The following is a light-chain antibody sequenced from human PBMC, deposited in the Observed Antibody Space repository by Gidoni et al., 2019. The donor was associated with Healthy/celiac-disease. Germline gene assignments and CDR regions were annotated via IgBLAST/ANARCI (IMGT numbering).Light chain of an antibody. V-gene: IGKV1-39*01. CDR2: AAS. J-gene: IGKJ1*01. CDR3: QQSYNTPPT. CDR1: QSISSY. Sequence: DIQMTQSPSSLSASVGDRVTITCRASQSISSYLNWYQQKPGKAPKRLIYAASSLQSGVPLRFSGSGFGTDFTLTISSLQPEDFATYYCQQSYNTPPTFGQGTKVEIK.